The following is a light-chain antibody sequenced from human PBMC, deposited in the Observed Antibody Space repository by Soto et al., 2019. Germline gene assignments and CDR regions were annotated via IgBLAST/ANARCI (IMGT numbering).Light chain of an antibody. J-gene: IGKJ1*01. V-gene: IGKV1-5*03. CDR3: QQYNTYVRT. Sequence: IQITQSPSTLSVSVGDRVTITCRASQTINNWLAWYQHKPGKATKVLIYQSSSLDTGVPSRFSGSGSGTDFTLTISSLQPDDFATYYCQQYNTYVRTFGQLNKVEIK. CDR2: QSS. CDR1: QTINNW.